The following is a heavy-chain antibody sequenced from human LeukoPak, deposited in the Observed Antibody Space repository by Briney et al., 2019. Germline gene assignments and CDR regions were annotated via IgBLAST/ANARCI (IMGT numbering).Heavy chain of an antibody. Sequence: GGSLRLSCAASGFTFSSYGMRWVRQAPGKGLEWEAVISYDGSNKYYADSVKGRFTISRDNSKNTLYLQMNSLRAEDTAVYYCAKDGGSYYDFWSGYYFPSADWGQGALVTVSS. CDR2: ISYDGSNK. CDR1: GFTFSSYG. V-gene: IGHV3-30*18. J-gene: IGHJ4*02. CDR3: AKDGGSYYDFWSGYYFPSAD. D-gene: IGHD3-3*01.